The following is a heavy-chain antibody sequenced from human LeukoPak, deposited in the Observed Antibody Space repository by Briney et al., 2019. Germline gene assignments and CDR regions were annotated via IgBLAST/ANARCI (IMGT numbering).Heavy chain of an antibody. CDR2: IYYSGST. V-gene: IGHV4-39*01. Sequence: ETLSLTCTVSGGSISSSSYYWGWIRQPPGKGLGWIGGIYYSGSTYYNPSLKNRVTISVDTSKNQFSLKLSSVTAADTAVYYCARPSISVAGKYDYWGQGTLVTVSS. CDR3: ARPSISVAGKYDY. D-gene: IGHD6-19*01. CDR1: GGSISSSSYY. J-gene: IGHJ4*02.